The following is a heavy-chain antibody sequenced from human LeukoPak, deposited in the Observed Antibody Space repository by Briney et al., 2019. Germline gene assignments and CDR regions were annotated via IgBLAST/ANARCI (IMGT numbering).Heavy chain of an antibody. CDR3: ASKIVGAKGFDY. D-gene: IGHD1-26*01. Sequence: GGSLRLSCAASGFTFSSYSMNWVRQAPGKGLEWXXSISSSSSYIYYADSVKGRFTISRDNAKSSLYLQMNSLRAEDTAVYYCASKIVGAKGFDYWGQGTLVTVSS. V-gene: IGHV3-21*01. J-gene: IGHJ4*02. CDR1: GFTFSSYS. CDR2: ISSSSSYI.